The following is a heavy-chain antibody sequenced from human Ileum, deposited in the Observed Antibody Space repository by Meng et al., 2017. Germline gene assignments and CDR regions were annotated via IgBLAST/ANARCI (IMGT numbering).Heavy chain of an antibody. V-gene: IGHV4-31*03. CDR1: GGSISSGGYY. CDR3: AREPPAAAGTGADY. J-gene: IGHJ4*02. CDR2: IYYSGTT. Sequence: QVQLQESGPGLVKPSQTLSLTCTVTGGSISSGGYYWSWIRQHPGKGLEWIGYIYYSGTTYYNPSLKSRVTISVDTSKNQFSLKLSSVTAADTAVYYCAREPPAAAGTGADYWGQGTLVTVSS. D-gene: IGHD6-13*01.